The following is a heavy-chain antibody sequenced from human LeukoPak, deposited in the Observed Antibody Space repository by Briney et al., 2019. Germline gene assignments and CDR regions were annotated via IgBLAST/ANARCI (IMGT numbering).Heavy chain of an antibody. V-gene: IGHV4-34*01. CDR3: AREIDYFATYYYYMDV. CDR2: INHSGST. J-gene: IGHJ6*03. D-gene: IGHD3-9*01. CDR1: GGSISSYY. Sequence: PSETLSLTCTVSGGSISSYYWSWIRQPPGKGLEWIGEINHSGSTNYNPSLKSRVTISVDTSKNQFSLKLSSVTAADTAVYYCAREIDYFATYYYYMDVWGKGTTVTISS.